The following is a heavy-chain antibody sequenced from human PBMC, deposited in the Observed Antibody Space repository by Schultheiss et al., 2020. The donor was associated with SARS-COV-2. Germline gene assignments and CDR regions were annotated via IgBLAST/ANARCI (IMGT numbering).Heavy chain of an antibody. CDR3: ARTVAPRYYYGMDV. CDR2: INPNSGGT. D-gene: IGHD6-19*01. J-gene: IGHJ6*02. V-gene: IGHV1-2*04. CDR1: GYTFTSYD. Sequence: ASVKVSCKASGYTFTSYDINWVRQAPGQGLEWMGWINPNSGGTNYAQKFQGWVTMTRDTSISTAYMELSRLRSDDTAVYYCARTVAPRYYYGMDVWGQGTTVTVSS.